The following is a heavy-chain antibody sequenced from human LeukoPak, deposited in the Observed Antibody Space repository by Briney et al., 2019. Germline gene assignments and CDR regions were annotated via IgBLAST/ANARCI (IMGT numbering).Heavy chain of an antibody. V-gene: IGHV1-2*02. J-gene: IGHJ4*02. D-gene: IGHD3-22*01. CDR3: ATYYYDSSGPYYFDY. Sequence: ASVKVSCKASGYTFTGYYMHWVRQAPGQGLEWMGWINPNSGGTNYAQKFQGRVTMTRDTSISTAYMELSRLRSDDTAVYYCATYYYDSSGPYYFDYWGQGTLVTVSS. CDR2: INPNSGGT. CDR1: GYTFTGYY.